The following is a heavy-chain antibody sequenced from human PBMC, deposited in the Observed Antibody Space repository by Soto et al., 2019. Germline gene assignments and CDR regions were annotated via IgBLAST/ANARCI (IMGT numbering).Heavy chain of an antibody. Sequence: QVQLQESGPGLVKPSQTLSLTCTVSGGSISSGDYYWSWIRQPPGKGLEWIGYIYYSGSTYYNPSLKSRVTILVDTSEYQFSLKLSSVTAADTAVYYCARDSHDNSNYLSNWFDPWGQGTLVTVSS. CDR1: GGSISSGDYY. CDR2: IYYSGST. CDR3: ARDSHDNSNYLSNWFDP. V-gene: IGHV4-30-4*01. D-gene: IGHD4-4*01. J-gene: IGHJ5*02.